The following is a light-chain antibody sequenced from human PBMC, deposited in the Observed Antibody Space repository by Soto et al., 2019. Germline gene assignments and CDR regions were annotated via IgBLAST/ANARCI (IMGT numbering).Light chain of an antibody. J-gene: IGLJ1*01. V-gene: IGLV2-14*03. CDR2: DVT. CDR1: STDVGGYNS. CDR3: CSYTNINTNV. Sequence: QSVLTQPASMSGSPGQSITISCTGSSTDVGGYNSVSWYQQHPGKAPKLMIYDVTNRPSGVSARFSGSKSGNTASLTISGLQADDEADYYCCSYTNINTNVFGSGTKVTVL.